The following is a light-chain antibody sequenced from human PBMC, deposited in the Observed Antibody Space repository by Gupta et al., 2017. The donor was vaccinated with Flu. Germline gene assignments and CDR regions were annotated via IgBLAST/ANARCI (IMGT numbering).Light chain of an antibody. J-gene: IGKJ4*01. Sequence: EIVLIQSPATLPLSSGETATLSCRASQNVGRQIAWYQQKPGRAPRLIMFDASNRATGIPARFSGSGSGTDFTLTISKLETEDFAVYFCQQRSLWPLTFGSGTKVEI. CDR1: QNVGRQ. CDR3: QQRSLWPLT. V-gene: IGKV3-11*01. CDR2: DAS.